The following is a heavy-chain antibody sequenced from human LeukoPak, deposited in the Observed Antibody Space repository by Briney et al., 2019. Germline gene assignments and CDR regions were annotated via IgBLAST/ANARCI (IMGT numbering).Heavy chain of an antibody. J-gene: IGHJ4*02. V-gene: IGHV3-53*01. CDR2: IYSGGST. D-gene: IGHD5-24*01. CDR3: ARGVLISYKQYYFDY. CDR1: GFTFSSYA. Sequence: SGGSLRLSCAASGFTFSSYAMHWVRQAPGKGLEWVSVIYSGGSTYYADSVKGRFTVSRDNSKNTLYLQMNSLRAEDTAVYYCARGVLISYKQYYFDYWGQGTLVTVSS.